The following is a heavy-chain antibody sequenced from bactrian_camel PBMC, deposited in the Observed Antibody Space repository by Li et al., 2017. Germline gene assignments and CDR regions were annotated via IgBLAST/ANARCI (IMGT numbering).Heavy chain of an antibody. CDR1: EDIDYC. CDR3: AALAWVVRGGTPFLKCPPHS. CDR2: MDMGGTE. J-gene: IGHJ6*01. Sequence: VQLVESGGGAVEAGGSLRLSCSASEDIDYCMGWFRQAPGKEREGVAVMDMGGTEVYADSVKGRFTISKDNAKNTLYLQMSSLKPEDTAMYYCAALAWVVRGGTPFLKCPPHSWSQGTQVTVS. D-gene: IGHD2*01. V-gene: IGHV3S57*01.